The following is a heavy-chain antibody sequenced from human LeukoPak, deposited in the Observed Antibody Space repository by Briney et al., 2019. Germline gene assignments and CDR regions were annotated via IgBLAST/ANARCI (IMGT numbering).Heavy chain of an antibody. J-gene: IGHJ3*02. CDR3: ARDITIRGAFDI. CDR1: GVSISRYY. D-gene: IGHD3-10*01. CDR2: IYSSGST. Sequence: PSETLSLTCTVSGVSISRYYWSWIRQPAGKGLEWIGRIYSSGSTTYNPSLKSRVTMSIDTSKNQFSLKLSFVTAADTAVYYCARDITIRGAFDIWGQGTMVTVSS. V-gene: IGHV4-4*07.